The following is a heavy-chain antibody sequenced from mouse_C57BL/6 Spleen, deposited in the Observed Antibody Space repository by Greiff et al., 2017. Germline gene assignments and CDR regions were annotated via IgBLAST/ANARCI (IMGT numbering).Heavy chain of an antibody. CDR2: IYPGSGST. Sequence: QVHVKQSGAELVKPGASVKMSCKASGYTFTSYWITWVKQRPGQGLEWIGDIYPGSGSTNYNEKFKSKATLTVDTSSSTAYMQLSSLTSEDSAVYYCARRDGNFHFDYWGQGTTLTVSS. CDR3: ARRDGNFHFDY. D-gene: IGHD2-1*01. J-gene: IGHJ2*01. V-gene: IGHV1-55*01. CDR1: GYTFTSYW.